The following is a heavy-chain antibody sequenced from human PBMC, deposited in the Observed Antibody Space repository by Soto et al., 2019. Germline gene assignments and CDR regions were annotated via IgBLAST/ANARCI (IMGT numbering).Heavy chain of an antibody. D-gene: IGHD2-21*01. CDR3: AREIGRCVSDSSVYYYYGMDV. CDR1: GFTFSSYG. Sequence: GGSLRLSCAASGFTFSSYGMHWVRQAPGKGLEWVAVISYDGSNKYYADSVKGRFTISRDNSKNTLYLQMNSLRAEDTAVYYCAREIGRCVSDSSVYYYYGMDVWGQGTTVTVSS. V-gene: IGHV3-30*03. CDR2: ISYDGSNK. J-gene: IGHJ6*02.